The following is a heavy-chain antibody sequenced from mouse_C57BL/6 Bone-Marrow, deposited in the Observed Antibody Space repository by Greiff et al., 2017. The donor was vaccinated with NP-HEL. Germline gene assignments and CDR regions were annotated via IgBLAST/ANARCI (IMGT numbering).Heavy chain of an antibody. CDR3: ERGRDYDYWFAY. CDR2: IDPSDSET. J-gene: IGHJ3*01. D-gene: IGHD2-4*01. Sequence: QVQLQQPGAELVRPGSSVKLSCKASGYTFTSYWMHWVKQRPIQGLEWIGNIDPSDSETHYNQKFKDKATLTVDKSSSTAYMQLSSLTSEDSAVYYCERGRDYDYWFAYWGQGTLVTVSA. CDR1: GYTFTSYW. V-gene: IGHV1-52*01.